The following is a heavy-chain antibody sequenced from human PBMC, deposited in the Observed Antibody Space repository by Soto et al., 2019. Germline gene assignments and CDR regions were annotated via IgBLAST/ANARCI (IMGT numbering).Heavy chain of an antibody. CDR3: AKDRTVYYDILTGYFDY. V-gene: IGHV3-30*18. CDR2: ISYDGSNK. CDR1: GFTFSSYG. J-gene: IGHJ4*02. D-gene: IGHD3-9*01. Sequence: QVQLVESGGGVVQPGRSLRLSCAASGFTFSSYGMHWVRQAPGKGLEWVAVISYDGSNKYYADSVKGRFTISRDNSKNXXYLQMNSLRAEDTAVYYCAKDRTVYYDILTGYFDYWGQGTLVTVSS.